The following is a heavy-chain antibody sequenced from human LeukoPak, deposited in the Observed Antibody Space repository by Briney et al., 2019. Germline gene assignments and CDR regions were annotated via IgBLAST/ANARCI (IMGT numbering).Heavy chain of an antibody. D-gene: IGHD3-10*01. CDR1: GFTFGRYG. J-gene: IGHJ3*02. CDR3: ARDSDYGSGDGAAFDI. CDR2: IWCDGSNK. Sequence: GGSLRLSCAASGFTFGRYGMHWVRQAPGKGLEWVAVIWCDGSNKYYADSVKGRFTISRDNSKNTLYLQMNSLRVEDTAVYYCARDSDYGSGDGAAFDIWGQGTMVTVSS. V-gene: IGHV3-33*01.